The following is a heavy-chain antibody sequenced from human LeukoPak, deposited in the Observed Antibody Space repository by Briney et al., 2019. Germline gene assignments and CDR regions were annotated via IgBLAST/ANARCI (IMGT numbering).Heavy chain of an antibody. V-gene: IGHV3-21*01. Sequence: PGGSLRLSCAGSEFTFSSYSMNWVRQAPGKGLEWVSSISGSSSDIYYADSVKGRFTISRDNAKNSLYLQMNSLRAENTAVYYCARDVKSRWLRKSGFDYWGQGTLVTVSS. CDR3: ARDVKSRWLRKSGFDY. D-gene: IGHD5-12*01. J-gene: IGHJ4*02. CDR1: EFTFSSYS. CDR2: ISGSSSDI.